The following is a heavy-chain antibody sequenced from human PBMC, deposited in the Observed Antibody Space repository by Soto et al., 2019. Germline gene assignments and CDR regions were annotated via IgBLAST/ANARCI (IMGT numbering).Heavy chain of an antibody. J-gene: IGHJ6*02. Sequence: GGSLRLSCAASGFTFSSYGMHWVRQAPGKGLEWVAVIWYDGSNKYYADSVKGRFTISRDNSKNTLYLQMNSLRAEDTAVYYCARDRYSSASISYYYYGMDVWGQGTTVTVSS. CDR3: ARDRYSSASISYYYYGMDV. V-gene: IGHV3-33*01. CDR2: IWYDGSNK. D-gene: IGHD6-25*01. CDR1: GFTFSSYG.